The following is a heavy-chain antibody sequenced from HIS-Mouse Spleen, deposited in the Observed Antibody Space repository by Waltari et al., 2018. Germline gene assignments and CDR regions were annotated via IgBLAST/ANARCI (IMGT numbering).Heavy chain of an antibody. D-gene: IGHD6-13*01. V-gene: IGHV4-39*07. J-gene: IGHJ2*01. CDR3: AREIPYSSSWYDWYFDL. CDR2: IYYSGRT. Sequence: QLQLQESGPGLVKPSETLSLTCTVSGGSISSISYYWGWIRQPPGKGLEWIGSIYYSGRTYHNPSLKSRVTISVDTSKNQVSLKLSSVTAADTAVYYCAREIPYSSSWYDWYFDLWGRGTLVTVSS. CDR1: GGSISSISYY.